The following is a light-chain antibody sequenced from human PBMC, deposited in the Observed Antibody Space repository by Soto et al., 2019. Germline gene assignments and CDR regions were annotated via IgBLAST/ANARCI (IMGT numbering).Light chain of an antibody. CDR2: AAS. V-gene: IGKV3-15*01. J-gene: IGKJ1*01. CDR3: QQYYHWPRT. CDR1: ESVSSN. Sequence: IVVPQSPATLSVSPGERATLSCRASESVSSNLAWFQHKPGQAPRLLIYAASTKATGVPARFTGSGSRTDFNLTITSLQSEDFAVYYCQQYYHWPRTFGQGTKVDIK.